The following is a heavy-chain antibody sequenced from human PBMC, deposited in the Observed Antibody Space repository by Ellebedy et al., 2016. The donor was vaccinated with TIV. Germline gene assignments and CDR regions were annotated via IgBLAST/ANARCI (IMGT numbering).Heavy chain of an antibody. V-gene: IGHV1-2*04. D-gene: IGHD1-26*01. J-gene: IGHJ4*02. Sequence: AASVKVSCKASGYTFTSYYMHWVRQAPGQGLEWMGWINPNSGGTNYAQKFQGWVTMTRDTSTSTVYMELSSLRSEDTAVYYCARVELRNPLQFDYWGQGTLVTVSS. CDR1: GYTFTSYY. CDR2: INPNSGGT. CDR3: ARVELRNPLQFDY.